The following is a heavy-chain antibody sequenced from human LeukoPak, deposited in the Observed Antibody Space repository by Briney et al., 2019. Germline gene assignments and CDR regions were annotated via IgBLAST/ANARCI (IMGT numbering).Heavy chain of an antibody. CDR2: FDPKDGET. V-gene: IGHV1-24*01. D-gene: IGHD2-2*01. CDR1: GYTLTELS. Sequence: ASVKVSCKVSGYTLTELSMHWVRQAPGKGLEWMGSFDPKDGETIYAQKFQGRVTMTEDTSTDTAYMELSSLRSEDTAVYYCASHLQRNVGRYYYMDVWGKGTTVTVSS. J-gene: IGHJ6*03. CDR3: ASHLQRNVGRYYYMDV.